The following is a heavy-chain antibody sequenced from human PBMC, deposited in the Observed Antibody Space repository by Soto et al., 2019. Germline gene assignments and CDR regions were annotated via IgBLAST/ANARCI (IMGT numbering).Heavy chain of an antibody. V-gene: IGHV3-23*01. CDR3: AKVNSIVSDGDHDY. CDR1: GFTFTTYA. CDR2: ISSSGDIP. D-gene: IGHD4-17*01. J-gene: IGHJ4*02. Sequence: EVQLLESGGGLVQPGGSLRLSCAASGFTFTTYAMRWVRQPPGKGLEWVSGISSSGDIPYYADSVTGRFTIARDQSKKTVYLQMNSLRAEDTALYYCAKVNSIVSDGDHDYWGQGTLVSVSS.